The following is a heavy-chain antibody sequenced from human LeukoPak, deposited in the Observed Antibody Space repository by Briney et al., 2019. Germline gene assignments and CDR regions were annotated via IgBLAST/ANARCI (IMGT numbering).Heavy chain of an antibody. J-gene: IGHJ3*02. Sequence: GGSLRLSCAASGFTFSSYSMNWVRQAQGKGLEWVSYISSSSSTIYYADSVKGRFTISRDNAKNSLYLQMNSLRDEDTAAYYCASLSGASIFGVVISAFDIWGQGTMVTVSS. D-gene: IGHD3-3*01. CDR2: ISSSSSTI. CDR1: GFTFSSYS. CDR3: ASLSGASIFGVVISAFDI. V-gene: IGHV3-48*02.